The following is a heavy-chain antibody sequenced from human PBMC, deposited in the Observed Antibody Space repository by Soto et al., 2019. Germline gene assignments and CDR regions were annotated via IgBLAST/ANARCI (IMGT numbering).Heavy chain of an antibody. V-gene: IGHV4-39*07. Sequence: TSETLSLTCTVSGGSISSSSYYWGWIRQPPGKRLEWIGSIYYSGSTYYNPSLKSRVTISVDTSKNQFSLKVSSVTAADTAVYYCARIGSNAQEFDFWGQGTLVTVSS. D-gene: IGHD2-15*01. CDR1: GGSISSSSYY. CDR3: ARIGSNAQEFDF. CDR2: IYYSGST. J-gene: IGHJ4*02.